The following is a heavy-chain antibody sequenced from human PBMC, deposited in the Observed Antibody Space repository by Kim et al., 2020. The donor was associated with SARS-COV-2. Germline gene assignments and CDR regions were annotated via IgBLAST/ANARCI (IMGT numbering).Heavy chain of an antibody. V-gene: IGHV3-30*18. CDR1: GFTFTNYA. CDR3: AKETATVVDTIPPLY. CDR2: ITSDGGNK. Sequence: GGSLRLSCAASGFTFTNYAMSWVRQAPGKGLEWVAAITSDGGNKYYADSVKGRFTISRDNSKNTLSLQMNSLRAEDTAVYYCAKETATVVDTIPPLYWGQGTLVTVSS. D-gene: IGHD5-12*01. J-gene: IGHJ4*02.